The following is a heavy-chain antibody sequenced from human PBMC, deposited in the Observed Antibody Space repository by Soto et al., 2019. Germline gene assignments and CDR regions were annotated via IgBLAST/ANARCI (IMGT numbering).Heavy chain of an antibody. CDR1: GFTFSSYS. CDR3: ARQRTTVVTQAYFDH. J-gene: IGHJ4*02. Sequence: GGSLRLSCAASGFTFSSYSMNWVRQAPGKGLEWVSSISSSSSYIYYADSVKGRFTISRDNAKNSLYLQMNSLRAEDTAVYYCARQRTTVVTQAYFDHWGQGALVTVSS. CDR2: ISSSSSYI. V-gene: IGHV3-21*01. D-gene: IGHD2-21*02.